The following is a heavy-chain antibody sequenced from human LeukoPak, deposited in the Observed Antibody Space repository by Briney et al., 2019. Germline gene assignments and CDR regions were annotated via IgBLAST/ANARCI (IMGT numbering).Heavy chain of an antibody. D-gene: IGHD6-19*01. CDR3: AKTSSGWYDAFDI. CDR1: GFTFSSYA. J-gene: IGHJ3*02. Sequence: GGSLRLSCAASGFTFSSYAMSWVRQAPGKGLEWVSAISDSGGSTYYADSVKGRFTISRDKSKNTLYLQMNSLRAEDTAVYYCAKTSSGWYDAFDIWGQGTMVTVSS. V-gene: IGHV3-23*01. CDR2: ISDSGGST.